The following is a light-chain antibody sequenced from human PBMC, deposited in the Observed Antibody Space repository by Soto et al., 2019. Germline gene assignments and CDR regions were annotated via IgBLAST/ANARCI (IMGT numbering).Light chain of an antibody. CDR2: GAS. Sequence: EIVLTQFPGTLSLSPGERATLSCRASQSVSSNYLAWYQQRPGQPPNLLIFGASNRAPGIPDRFSGSGSGTEFTLTISSLQSEDFAVYYCQQYNNWPWTFGQGTKVDIK. CDR1: QSVSSN. V-gene: IGKV3D-15*01. J-gene: IGKJ1*01. CDR3: QQYNNWPWT.